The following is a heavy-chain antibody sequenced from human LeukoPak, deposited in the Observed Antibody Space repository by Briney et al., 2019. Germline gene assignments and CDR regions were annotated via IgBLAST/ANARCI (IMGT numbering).Heavy chain of an antibody. Sequence: PSETLSLTCTVSGGSISSGGYYWSWIRQHPGKGLEWIGYIYHSGSTNYNPSLKSRVTISVDTSKNQFSLKLTSMTAADTAVYYCGRETIAATGTSVFFDYWGQGTLVTVSS. CDR1: GGSISSGGYY. J-gene: IGHJ4*02. D-gene: IGHD6-13*01. V-gene: IGHV4-61*08. CDR3: GRETIAATGTSVFFDY. CDR2: IYHSGST.